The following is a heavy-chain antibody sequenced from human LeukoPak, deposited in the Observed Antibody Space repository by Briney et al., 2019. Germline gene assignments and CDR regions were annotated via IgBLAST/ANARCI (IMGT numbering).Heavy chain of an antibody. D-gene: IGHD2-15*01. J-gene: IGHJ4*02. Sequence: GGSLRLSCTASGFTFSSYEMYWVRQAPGKGLEWAACVSNGGSDKYYADSVRGRFTVTRDNSKNMLYLQMDSLRPEDTAVYYCTRNWQGLSYWGQGTLVTVSS. CDR2: VSNGGSDK. CDR1: GFTFSSYE. CDR3: TRNWQGLSY. V-gene: IGHV3-30*04.